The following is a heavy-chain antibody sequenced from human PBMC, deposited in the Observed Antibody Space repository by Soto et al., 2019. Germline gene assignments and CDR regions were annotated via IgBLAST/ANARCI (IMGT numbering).Heavy chain of an antibody. CDR3: ARSGTPLNWFDP. CDR2: ISSSSSTI. Sequence: EVQLVESGGGLVQPGGSLRLSCAASGFTFSSYSMNWVRQAPGKGLEWVSYISSSSSTIYYADSVKGRFTISRDNAKNSLYQQMNSLRDEDTAVSYCARSGTPLNWFDPWGQGTLVTVSS. CDR1: GFTFSSYS. D-gene: IGHD1-1*01. J-gene: IGHJ5*02. V-gene: IGHV3-48*02.